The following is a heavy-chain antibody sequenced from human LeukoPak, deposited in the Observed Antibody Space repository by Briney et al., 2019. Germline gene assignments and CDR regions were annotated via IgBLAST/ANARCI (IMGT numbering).Heavy chain of an antibody. CDR3: ARGVPYDSWSGPHYSDY. J-gene: IGHJ4*02. D-gene: IGHD3-3*01. V-gene: IGHV3-7*01. CDR1: GGSISGSSYY. Sequence: ETLSLTCTVSGGSISGSSYYWGWIRQPPGKGLEWVAHIKQDGSQEYYVDSVKGRFTISRDSAKNSLYLQMNSLRAEDTAVYYCARGVPYDSWSGPHYSDYWGQGTLVTVSS. CDR2: IKQDGSQE.